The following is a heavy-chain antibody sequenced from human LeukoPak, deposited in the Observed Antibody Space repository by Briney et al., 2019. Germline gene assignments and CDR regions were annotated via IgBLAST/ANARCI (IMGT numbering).Heavy chain of an antibody. CDR1: GDSVSSNSAA. J-gene: IGHJ4*02. D-gene: IGHD3-22*01. V-gene: IGHV6-1*01. Sequence: SQTLSLTCAISGDSVSSNSAAWNWIRQSPSRGLEWLGRTYYRSKWYDDYAVPVKSRITINADTSKNQFSLQLNSVTPEDTAVYYCARTAEYDNTWYYFDYWGQGTLVTVSS. CDR2: TYYRSKWYD. CDR3: ARTAEYDNTWYYFDY.